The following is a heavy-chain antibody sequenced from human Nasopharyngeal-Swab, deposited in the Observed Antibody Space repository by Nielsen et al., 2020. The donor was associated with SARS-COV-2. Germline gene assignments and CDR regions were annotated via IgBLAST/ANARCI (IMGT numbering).Heavy chain of an antibody. CDR1: GFTFSSYA. CDR2: ISGSGGST. J-gene: IGHJ6*03. V-gene: IGHV3-23*01. D-gene: IGHD3-10*01. Sequence: GESLKISCAASGFTFSSYAMSWVRQAPGKGLEWVSAISGSGGSTYYADSVKGRFTISRDNSKNTLYLQMNSLRAEDTAVYYCAKAGVEGSGSYFPYYNYYMDVWGKGTTVTVSS. CDR3: AKAGVEGSGSYFPYYNYYMDV.